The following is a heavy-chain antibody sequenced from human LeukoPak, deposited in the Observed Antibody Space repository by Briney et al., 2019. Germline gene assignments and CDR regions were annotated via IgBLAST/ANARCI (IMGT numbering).Heavy chain of an antibody. CDR1: GFTFSSYS. CDR3: ARFSGGDRFDY. V-gene: IGHV3-53*01. D-gene: IGHD2-21*02. CDR2: IYSGGST. Sequence: PGGSLRLSCAASGFTFSSYSMNWVRQAPGKGLEWVSVIYSGGSTYYADSVKGRFTISRDNSKNTLYLQMNSLRAEDTAVYYCARFSGGDRFDYWGQGTLVTVSS. J-gene: IGHJ4*02.